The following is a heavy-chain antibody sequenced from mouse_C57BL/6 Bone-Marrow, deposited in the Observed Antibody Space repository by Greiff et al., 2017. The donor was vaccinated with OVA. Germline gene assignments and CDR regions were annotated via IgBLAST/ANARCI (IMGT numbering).Heavy chain of an antibody. CDR2: ISSGGSYT. CDR3: ASLNYYDYDAWFAY. Sequence: EVHLVESGGDLVKPGGSLKLSCAASGFTFSSYGMSWVRQTPDKRLEWVATISSGGSYTYYPDSVKGRFTISRDNAKNTLYLQMSSLKSEDTAMYYCASLNYYDYDAWFAYWGQGTLVTVSA. CDR1: GFTFSSYG. J-gene: IGHJ3*01. D-gene: IGHD2-4*01. V-gene: IGHV5-6*01.